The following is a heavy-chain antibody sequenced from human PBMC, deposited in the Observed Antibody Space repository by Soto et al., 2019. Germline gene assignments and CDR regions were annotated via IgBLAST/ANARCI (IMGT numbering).Heavy chain of an antibody. Sequence: EVQLVESGGGLVKPGGSLRLSCAASGFTFSSYSMNWVRQAPGKGLEWVSSISSSSSYIYYADSVKGRFTISRDDAKNSLYLQMNSLRAEDTAVYYCARDLRYNWNDGPLDNWGQGTLVTVSS. J-gene: IGHJ4*02. D-gene: IGHD1-20*01. CDR1: GFTFSSYS. CDR2: ISSSSSYI. CDR3: ARDLRYNWNDGPLDN. V-gene: IGHV3-21*01.